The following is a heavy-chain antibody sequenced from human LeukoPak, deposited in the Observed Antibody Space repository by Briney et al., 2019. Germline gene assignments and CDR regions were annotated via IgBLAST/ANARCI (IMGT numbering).Heavy chain of an antibody. CDR2: IGKTGSPI. CDR3: ARMGWATGDWGDYYMDG. V-gene: IGHV3-11*04. CDR1: GFTFRDYY. D-gene: IGHD7-27*01. Sequence: GGSLTLSCTASGFTFRDYYMTWVRHAPGKGLDWVSYIGKTGSPIYYADPVKGRLTISSDNAKNSPYLHMNRLRGEDRAVYYCARMGWATGDWGDYYMDGCGKGTTVTVS. J-gene: IGHJ6*03.